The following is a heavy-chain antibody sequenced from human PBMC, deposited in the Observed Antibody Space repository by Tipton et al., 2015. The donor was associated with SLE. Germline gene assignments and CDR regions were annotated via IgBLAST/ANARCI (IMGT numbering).Heavy chain of an antibody. V-gene: IGHV4-4*07. CDR2: IYTTGST. Sequence: TLSLTCTVSGDSISSYYWGWIRQPAGKGLEWVGHIYTTGSTNYNPSLRSRVITSLDMSKKQFSLKVTSVTAADTAVYYCARDRLLGATWGWFDSWGQGTLVTVSS. J-gene: IGHJ5*01. CDR3: ARDRLLGATWGWFDS. D-gene: IGHD1-26*01. CDR1: GDSISSYY.